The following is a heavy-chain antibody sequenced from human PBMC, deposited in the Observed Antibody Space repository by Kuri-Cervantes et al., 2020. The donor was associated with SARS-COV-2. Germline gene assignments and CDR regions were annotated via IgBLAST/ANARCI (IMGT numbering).Heavy chain of an antibody. CDR2: IIPIFGTA. D-gene: IGHD3-3*01. Sequence: SVQVPCKASGGTFSSYAISWVRQAPGQGLEWMGGIIPIFGTANYAQKFQGRVTITADKSTSTAYMELSSLRSEDTAVYYCARDLYYDFWSGKRNQYYYGMDVWGQGTTVTVSS. J-gene: IGHJ6*02. V-gene: IGHV1-69*06. CDR3: ARDLYYDFWSGKRNQYYYGMDV. CDR1: GGTFSSYA.